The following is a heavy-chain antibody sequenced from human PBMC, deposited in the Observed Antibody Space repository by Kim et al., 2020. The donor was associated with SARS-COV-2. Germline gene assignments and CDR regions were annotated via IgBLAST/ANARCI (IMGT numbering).Heavy chain of an antibody. J-gene: IGHJ4*02. Sequence: QKFQGRVTMTRDTSTSTVYMELSSLRSEDTAVYYCARAQNYYYDSWNFDYWGQGTLVTVSS. CDR3: ARAQNYYYDSWNFDY. V-gene: IGHV1-46*01. D-gene: IGHD3-22*01.